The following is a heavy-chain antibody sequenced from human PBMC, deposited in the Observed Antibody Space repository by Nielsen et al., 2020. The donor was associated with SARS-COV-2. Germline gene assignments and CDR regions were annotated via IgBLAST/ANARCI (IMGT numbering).Heavy chain of an antibody. D-gene: IGHD3-10*01. V-gene: IGHV1-18*04. CDR1: GYTFTGYA. J-gene: IGHJ4*02. Sequence: ASVKVSCKASGYTFTGYAMNWVRQAPGQGLGWMGWISAYNGNTNYAQKLQGRVTMTTDTSTSTAYMELRSLRSDDTAVYYCARVLVRGVKEKLGDYWGQGTLVTVSS. CDR3: ARVLVRGVKEKLGDY. CDR2: ISAYNGNT.